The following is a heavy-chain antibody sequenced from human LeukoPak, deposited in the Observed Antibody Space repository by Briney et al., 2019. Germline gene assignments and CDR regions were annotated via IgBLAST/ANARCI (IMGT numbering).Heavy chain of an antibody. CDR3: ARHQTSGYDSYGMDV. V-gene: IGHV4-59*08. J-gene: IGHJ6*02. Sequence: SQTLSLTCAVSGGSISSYYWSWIRQPPGKGLEWIGYIYYSGSTNYNPSLKSRVTISVDTSKDQFSLKVRSVTAADTAVYYCARHQTSGYDSYGMDVWGQGTTVTVSS. CDR2: IYYSGST. CDR1: GGSISSYY. D-gene: IGHD3-3*01.